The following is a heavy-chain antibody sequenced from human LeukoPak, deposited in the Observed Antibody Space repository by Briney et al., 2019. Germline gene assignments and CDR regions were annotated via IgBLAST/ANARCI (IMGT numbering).Heavy chain of an antibody. Sequence: ASVKVSCKASGYTFTSYYMHWVRQAPGQGLEWMAIINPSGGSTSYAQKFQGRVTMTRDTSTSTAYMELSSLRSEDTAVYYCARDPRPSYESGGYYYPGDYWGQGTLVTVSS. CDR3: ARDPRPSYESGGYYYPGDY. CDR2: INPSGGST. CDR1: GYTFTSYY. J-gene: IGHJ4*02. V-gene: IGHV1-46*01. D-gene: IGHD3-22*01.